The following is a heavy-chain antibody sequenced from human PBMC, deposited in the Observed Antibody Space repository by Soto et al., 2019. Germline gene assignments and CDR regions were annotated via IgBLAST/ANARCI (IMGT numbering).Heavy chain of an antibody. CDR2: ISGSGGST. CDR3: AKAYYDYVWGSWDAFDI. V-gene: IGHV3-23*01. CDR1: GFTFSSYA. D-gene: IGHD3-16*01. J-gene: IGHJ3*02. Sequence: GGSLRLSCAASGFTFSSYAMSWVRQAPGKGLEWVSAISGSGGSTYYADSVKGRFTISRDNSKNTLYLQMNSLRAEDTAVYYCAKAYYDYVWGSWDAFDIWGQGTMVTVSS.